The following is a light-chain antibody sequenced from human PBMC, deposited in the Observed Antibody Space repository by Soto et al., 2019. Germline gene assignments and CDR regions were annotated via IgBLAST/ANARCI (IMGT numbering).Light chain of an antibody. V-gene: IGKV3-20*01. J-gene: IGKJ4*01. CDR3: QQYGSSPLT. CDR2: GAS. CDR1: QSVSSSY. Sequence: EIVLTQSPGTLSLSPGERATLSCRASQSVSSSYLAWYQQKPGQASRLLIYGASSRATGIPDRFSGSGSGTDFTLTISRLESEDFAVYYCQQYGSSPLTFGGGTKVDIK.